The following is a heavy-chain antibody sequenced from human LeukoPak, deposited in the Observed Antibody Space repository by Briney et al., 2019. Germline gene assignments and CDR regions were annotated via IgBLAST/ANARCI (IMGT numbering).Heavy chain of an antibody. CDR3: ARGLEDFGVVTDASINWFDP. J-gene: IGHJ5*02. CDR1: GFTFSSYS. Sequence: GGSLRLSCAASGFTFSSYSMNWVRQAPGKVREWVAYISSISSTIYYADSVKGRFTISRDNAKNSLYLQMNSLRAEDTAVYYCARGLEDFGVVTDASINWFDPWGQGTLVTVSS. V-gene: IGHV3-48*01. CDR2: ISSISSTI. D-gene: IGHD3-3*01.